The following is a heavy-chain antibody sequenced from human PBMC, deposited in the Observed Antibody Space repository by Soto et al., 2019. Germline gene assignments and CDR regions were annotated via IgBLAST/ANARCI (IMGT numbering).Heavy chain of an antibody. D-gene: IGHD5-12*01. J-gene: IGHJ4*02. Sequence: QVQLQQWGAGLLKPSETLSLNCAVTGGSLSGYYWSWIRQPPGKGLEWIGEVKDGGHTNYSPSLRGRVTISSDTSTNQCSLMLNSVTAADTGVYYCARGQEGVVATHWDQGSLVTVSS. V-gene: IGHV4-34*01. CDR2: VKDGGHT. CDR3: ARGQEGVVATH. CDR1: GGSLSGYY.